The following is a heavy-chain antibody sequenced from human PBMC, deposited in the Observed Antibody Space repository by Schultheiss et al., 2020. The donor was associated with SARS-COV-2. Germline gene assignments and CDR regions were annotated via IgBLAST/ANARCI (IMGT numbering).Heavy chain of an antibody. J-gene: IGHJ4*02. CDR1: GFTFSSYG. CDR2: INSDGSST. D-gene: IGHD6-6*01. Sequence: GGSLRLSCAASGFTFSSYGMHWVRQAPGKGLVWVSRINSDGSSTSYADSVKGRFTISRDNAKNSLYLQMNSLRAEDTAVYYCARVYSSSWSYYFDYWGQGTLVTVSS. CDR3: ARVYSSSWSYYFDY. V-gene: IGHV3-74*01.